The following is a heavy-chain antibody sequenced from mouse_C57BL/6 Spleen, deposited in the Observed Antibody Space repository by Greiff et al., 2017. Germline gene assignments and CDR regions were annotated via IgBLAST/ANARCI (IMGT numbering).Heavy chain of an antibody. CDR1: GYTFTSYW. CDR3: ARRSVYYIDV. J-gene: IGHJ1*03. CDR2: IYPGSGST. Sequence: QVQLQQPGAELVKPGASVKLSCKASGYTFTSYWITWVQQRPGQGLEWVGDIYPGSGSTYYTEKFKSKATLTVDKSSSTAYLPLSSLTSDDSAVYSCARRSVYYIDVWGTGTTVTVSS. V-gene: IGHV1-55*01. D-gene: IGHD2-3*01.